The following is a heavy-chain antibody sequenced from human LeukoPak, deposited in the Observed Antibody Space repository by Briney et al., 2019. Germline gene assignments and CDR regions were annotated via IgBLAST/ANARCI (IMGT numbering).Heavy chain of an antibody. CDR2: IKQDGSEK. CDR1: GFTFSSSW. D-gene: IGHD2-8*01. V-gene: IGHV3-7*01. Sequence: PGGSLRLSCAASGFTFSSSWMSWVRQAPGKGLEWVANIKQDGSEKYYVDSVKGRFTISRDNAKNSLYLQMNSLRAEDTAVYYCAREYQWAFDIWGQGTMVTVSS. J-gene: IGHJ3*02. CDR3: AREYQWAFDI.